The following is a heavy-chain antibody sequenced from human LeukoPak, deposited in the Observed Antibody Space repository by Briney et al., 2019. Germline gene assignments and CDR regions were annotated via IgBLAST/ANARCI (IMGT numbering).Heavy chain of an antibody. CDR1: GGTSSSYA. CDR3: ARSAAGITIFDY. D-gene: IGHD6-13*01. V-gene: IGHV1-69*05. CDR2: IIPIFGTA. J-gene: IGHJ4*02. Sequence: ASVKVSCKASGGTSSSYAISWVRQAPGQGLEWMGGIIPIFGTANYAQKFQGRVTITTDESTSTAYMELSSLRSEDTAVYYCARSAAGITIFDYWGQGTLVTVSS.